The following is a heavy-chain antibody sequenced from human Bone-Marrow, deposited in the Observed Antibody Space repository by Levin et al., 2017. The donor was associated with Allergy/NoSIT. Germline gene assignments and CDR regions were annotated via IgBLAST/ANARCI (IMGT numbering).Heavy chain of an antibody. CDR2: ISFPGGNE. CDR3: GRGAYGYAPHEHSMDV. J-gene: IGHJ6*02. V-gene: IGHV3-30-3*01. D-gene: IGHD2-2*01. Sequence: PGESLKISCAASGFVFGDYAMHWVRQAPGKGLEWLARISFPGGNENYADSVKGRFTISRDNSENTLFLQMDSLRLEDTGSYFCGRGAYGYAPHEHSMDVWGQGTTVTVSS. CDR1: GFVFGDYA.